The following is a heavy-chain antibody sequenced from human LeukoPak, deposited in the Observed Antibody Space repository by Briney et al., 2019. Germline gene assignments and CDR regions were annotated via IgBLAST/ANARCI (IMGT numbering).Heavy chain of an antibody. V-gene: IGHV4-59*01. J-gene: IGHJ4*02. CDR1: AGSISIYY. D-gene: IGHD7-27*01. CDR2: AYYNGST. Sequence: PSETLSLTCTVSAGSISIYYWSWFRQPPGKGLEWIGYAYYNGSTNYNPSLKSRVTIFVDTSKSQFSLKLRSVTAADTALYYCARANWELIFDYWGQGILVTLSS. CDR3: ARANWELIFDY.